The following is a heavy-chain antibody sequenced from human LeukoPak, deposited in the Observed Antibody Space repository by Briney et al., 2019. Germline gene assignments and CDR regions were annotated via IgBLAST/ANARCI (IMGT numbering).Heavy chain of an antibody. D-gene: IGHD4-17*01. CDR3: ARELYGDYASGIDY. V-gene: IGHV4-39*01. CDR2: IYYSGST. CDR1: GGSISSSSYY. Sequence: PSETLSLTCTVSGGSISSSSYYWGWIRQPPGKGLEWIGSIYYSGSTYYNPSLKSRVTISVDTSKNQFSLKLSSVTAADTAVYHCARELYGDYASGIDYWGQGTLVTVSS. J-gene: IGHJ4*02.